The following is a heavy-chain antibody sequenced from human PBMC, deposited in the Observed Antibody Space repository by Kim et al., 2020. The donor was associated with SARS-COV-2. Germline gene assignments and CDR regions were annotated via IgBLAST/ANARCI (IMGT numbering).Heavy chain of an antibody. J-gene: IGHJ4*02. CDR1: GFTFSSYG. D-gene: IGHD3-22*01. CDR3: ANGVGDQWLYYYDSSGYPFDY. CDR2: ISYDGSNK. V-gene: IGHV3-30*18. Sequence: GGSLRLSCAASGFTFSSYGMHWVRQAPGKGLEWVAVISYDGSNKYYADSVKGRFTISRDNSKNTLYLQMNSLRAEDTAVYYCANGVGDQWLYYYDSSGYPFDYWGQGTLVTVSS.